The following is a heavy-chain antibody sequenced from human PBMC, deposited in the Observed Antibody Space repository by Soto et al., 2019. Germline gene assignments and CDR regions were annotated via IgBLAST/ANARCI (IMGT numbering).Heavy chain of an antibody. J-gene: IGHJ4*02. V-gene: IGHV4-59*01. D-gene: IGHD3-3*01. CDR2: VYYIGRT. Sequence: QVQLQESGPGLVKPSETLSLTCTVSGGSISSSYWSWIRQPPGKGLEWLGYVYYIGRTKYHPSLNNLITILLDTSQTKLSLKLESVTAADTALYYCARDASGHDFWDGPWYFDSWGQGALVTVSS. CDR1: GGSISSSY. CDR3: ARDASGHDFWDGPWYFDS.